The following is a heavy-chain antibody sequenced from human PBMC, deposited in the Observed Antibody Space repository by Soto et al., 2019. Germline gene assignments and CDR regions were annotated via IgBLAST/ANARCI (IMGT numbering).Heavy chain of an antibody. J-gene: IGHJ6*03. V-gene: IGHV3-30*18. CDR2: ISYDGSNK. CDR1: VCTFIIND. Sequence: WVVRRTCASFVCTFIINDIQWVRHTPGKRLERVAVISYDGSNKYYADSVKGRFTISRENSKNTLYLQMNSLRAEDTAVYYCAKDKTVVVTKYY. CDR3: AKDKTVVVTKYY. D-gene: IGHD2-15*01.